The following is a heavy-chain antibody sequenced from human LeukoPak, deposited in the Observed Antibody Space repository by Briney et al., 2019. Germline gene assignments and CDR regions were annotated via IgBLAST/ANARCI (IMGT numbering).Heavy chain of an antibody. J-gene: IGHJ3*02. CDR3: ARRRRMRSGSYRVGAFDI. V-gene: IGHV4-34*01. Sequence: SETLSLTCAVYGGSFSGYYWSWIRQPPGKGLEWIGEINHSGSTNYNPSLKSRVTISVDTSKNQFSLKLSSVTAADTAVYYCARRRRMRSGSYRVGAFDIWGQGQWSPSLQ. D-gene: IGHD1-26*01. CDR2: INHSGST. CDR1: GGSFSGYY.